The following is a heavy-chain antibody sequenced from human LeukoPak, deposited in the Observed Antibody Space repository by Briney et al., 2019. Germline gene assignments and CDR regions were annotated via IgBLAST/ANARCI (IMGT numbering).Heavy chain of an antibody. CDR2: IIPIFGTA. CDR3: ARGPLRFLGGIDY. V-gene: IGHV1-69*13. CDR1: GGTFNSYV. J-gene: IGHJ4*02. Sequence: ASVKVSCKASGGTFNSYVISWVRQAPGQGLEWMGGIIPIFGTANYAQKFQGRVTITADESTSTAYMELSSLRVEDTAVYYCARGPLRFLGGIDYWGQGTLVTVFS. D-gene: IGHD3-3*01.